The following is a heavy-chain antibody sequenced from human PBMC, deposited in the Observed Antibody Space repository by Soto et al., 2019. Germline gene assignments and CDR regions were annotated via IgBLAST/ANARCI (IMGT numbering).Heavy chain of an antibody. CDR1: GFTFSSYA. D-gene: IGHD6-19*01. Sequence: GWSLRLSCAASGFTFSSYAMSWVRQAPGKGLDWVSAITGSGSSTYYADSVKGRFTISRDNSKNTLYLQMNSLRAEDTAVYYCASRIAVAVGYYYGLHVWGQGTTVTVS. CDR3: ASRIAVAVGYYYGLHV. J-gene: IGHJ6*02. V-gene: IGHV3-23*01. CDR2: ITGSGSST.